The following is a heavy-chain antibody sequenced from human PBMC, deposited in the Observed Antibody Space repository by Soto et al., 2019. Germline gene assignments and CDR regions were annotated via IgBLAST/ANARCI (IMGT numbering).Heavy chain of an antibody. Sequence: SETLSLTCTVSGGSISRSTYYWGWMRQPPGKGLEWIAGFFIGGNTYYNPSLKSRVTISVDTSKNQFSLKLSSVTAADTAVYYCACIFSGGYGYGFYYYGMDVWGQGTTVTISS. V-gene: IGHV4-39*01. J-gene: IGHJ6*02. D-gene: IGHD5-18*01. CDR1: GGSISRSTYY. CDR2: FFIGGNT. CDR3: ACIFSGGYGYGFYYYGMDV.